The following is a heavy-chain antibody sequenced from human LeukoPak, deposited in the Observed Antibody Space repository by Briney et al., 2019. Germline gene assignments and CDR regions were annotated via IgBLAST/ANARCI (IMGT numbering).Heavy chain of an antibody. Sequence: SEALSLTCTVSGGSISGYFWSWVRQPAGKGLEWIGRIYTSGSTNYNPSLKSRVTMSVDTSKNQFSLKMSSVTAADTAVYYCAREAYYYDSSGYYYIDYWGQGTLVTVSS. V-gene: IGHV4-4*07. CDR1: GGSISGYF. CDR2: IYTSGST. D-gene: IGHD3-22*01. J-gene: IGHJ4*02. CDR3: AREAYYYDSSGYYYIDY.